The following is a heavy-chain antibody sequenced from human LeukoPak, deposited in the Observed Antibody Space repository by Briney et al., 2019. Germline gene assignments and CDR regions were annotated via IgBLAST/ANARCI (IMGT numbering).Heavy chain of an antibody. J-gene: IGHJ4*02. CDR1: GFTVSGNY. D-gene: IGHD3-16*01. CDR3: ARVGDPSTFDY. Sequence: GGSLRLSCAASGFTVSGNYMSWVRQPPGKGLEWVSVIFSGHDAYYADSVKGRSTISRDNSKNTLYLQMNSLRAEDTAVYYCARVGDPSTFDYWGQGTLVTVSS. CDR2: IFSGHDA. V-gene: IGHV3-66*01.